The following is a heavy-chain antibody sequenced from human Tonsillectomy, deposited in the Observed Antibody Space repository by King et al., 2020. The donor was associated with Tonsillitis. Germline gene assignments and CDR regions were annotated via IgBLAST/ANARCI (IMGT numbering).Heavy chain of an antibody. CDR2: IYYSGST. Sequence: VQLQESGPGLVKPSQTLSLTCTVSGGSISSGDYYWSWIRQPPGKGLEWIGYIYYSGSTYYNPALKSRVTISIDTSKNQFSLKLSSVTAADTAVYYCARDYYYDSSGYYYGGAFDIWGQGTMVTVSS. CDR3: ARDYYYDSSGYYYGGAFDI. J-gene: IGHJ3*02. D-gene: IGHD3-22*01. V-gene: IGHV4-30-4*01. CDR1: GGSISSGDYY.